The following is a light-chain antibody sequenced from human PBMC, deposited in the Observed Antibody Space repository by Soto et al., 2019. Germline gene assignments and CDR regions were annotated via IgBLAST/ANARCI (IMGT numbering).Light chain of an antibody. CDR1: STDVGAYNY. V-gene: IGLV2-14*01. CDR2: EVT. J-gene: IGLJ3*02. Sequence: QSALTQPASVSGSPGQSITISCTGASTDVGAYNYVSWFQHHPGKAPKLMIYEVTNRPSGVSNRFSGSKSGNMASLTISGLQADDEGHYYCASFTTSSTWVFGGGTKVTVL. CDR3: ASFTTSSTWV.